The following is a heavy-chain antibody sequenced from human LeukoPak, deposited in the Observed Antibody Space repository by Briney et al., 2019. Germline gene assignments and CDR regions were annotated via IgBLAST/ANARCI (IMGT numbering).Heavy chain of an antibody. CDR1: GGSISSSSYY. J-gene: IGHJ4*02. CDR2: IYYSGST. Sequence: SETLSLTCTVSGGSISSSSYYWGWIRQPPGKGLEWIGSIYYSGSTYYNPSLKSRVTISVDTSKNQFSLKLSSVTAADTAVYYWARHPVGATWYFDYWGQRTLVTVSS. CDR3: ARHPVGATWYFDY. V-gene: IGHV4-39*01. D-gene: IGHD1-26*01.